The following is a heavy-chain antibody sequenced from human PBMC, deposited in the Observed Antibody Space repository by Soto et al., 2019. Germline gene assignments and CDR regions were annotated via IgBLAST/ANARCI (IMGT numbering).Heavy chain of an antibody. CDR3: ARGHSSSWYSYYYGMDV. CDR1: GGTFSSYA. Sequence: QVQLVQSGAEVKKPGSSVKVSCKASGGTFSSYAISWVRQAPGQGLEWMGGIIPIFGTANYAQKFQCRVTITADESTSTSYMELSSLRSEDTAVYYCARGHSSSWYSYYYGMDVWGQGTTVTVSS. CDR2: IIPIFGTA. V-gene: IGHV1-69*12. D-gene: IGHD6-13*01. J-gene: IGHJ6*02.